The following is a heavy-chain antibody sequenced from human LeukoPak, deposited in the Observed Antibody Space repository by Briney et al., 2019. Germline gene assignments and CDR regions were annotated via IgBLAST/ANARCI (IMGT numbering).Heavy chain of an antibody. J-gene: IGHJ4*02. V-gene: IGHV4-34*01. D-gene: IGHD6-19*01. CDR2: INHSGST. Sequence: SETLSLTCAVYGGSFSGYYWSWIRQPPGKGRDWMGEINHSGSTNYNPSLKSRVTISVDTSKNQFSLKLSSVTAADTAVYYCARGASDGIAVAGADYFDYWGQGTLVTVSS. CDR3: ARGASDGIAVAGADYFDY. CDR1: GGSFSGYY.